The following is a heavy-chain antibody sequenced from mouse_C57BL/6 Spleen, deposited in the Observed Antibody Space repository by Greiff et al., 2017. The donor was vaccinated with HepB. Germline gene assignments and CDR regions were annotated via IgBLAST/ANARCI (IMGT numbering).Heavy chain of an antibody. CDR1: GYTFTDYY. D-gene: IGHD2-3*01. Sequence: VQLQQSGPELVKPGASVKISCKASGYTFTDYYMNWVKQSHGKSLEWIGDINPNNGGTSYNQKFKGKATLTVDKSSSTAYMELRSLTSEDSAVYYCARWLLRGAFDYWGQGTTLTVSS. V-gene: IGHV1-26*01. CDR2: INPNNGGT. J-gene: IGHJ2*01. CDR3: ARWLLRGAFDY.